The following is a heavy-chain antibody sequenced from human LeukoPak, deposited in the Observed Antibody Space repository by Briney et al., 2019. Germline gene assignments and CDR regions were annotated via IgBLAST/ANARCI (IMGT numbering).Heavy chain of an antibody. CDR1: GGSISSGDYS. V-gene: IGHV4-30-4*01. CDR2: IYYTGTT. CDR3: ARHDGLTAAAHYLFDY. D-gene: IGHD6-13*01. Sequence: SQTLSLTCTVSGGSISSGDYSWSWIRQPPGKGLEWIGYIYYTGTTDSNPSLKSRVTISLDTSKNQFSLNLSSVTAADTAVYYCARHDGLTAAAHYLFDYWGQGTLVTVSS. J-gene: IGHJ4*02.